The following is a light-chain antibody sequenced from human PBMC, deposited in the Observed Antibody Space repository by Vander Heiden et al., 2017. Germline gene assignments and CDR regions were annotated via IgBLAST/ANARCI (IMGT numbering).Light chain of an antibody. J-gene: IGLJ1*01. CDR2: DVS. V-gene: IGLV2-11*01. CDR1: SSDVGGYDY. Sequence: QSALTQPRSVSGSPGQSVTISCTGTSSDVGGYDYVSWYQQHPGKAPKLMIYDVSKRPSGVPDRFSASKSGNTASLTISGLQAEDEAYYYCCSYAGRYKVFGTGTKVTVL. CDR3: CSYAGRYKV.